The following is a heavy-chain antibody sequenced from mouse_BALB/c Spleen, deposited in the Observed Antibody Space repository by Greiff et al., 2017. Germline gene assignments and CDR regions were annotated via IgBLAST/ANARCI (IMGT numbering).Heavy chain of an antibody. CDR2: ISSGSSTI. Sequence: EVNVVESGGSLVQPGGSRKLSCAASGFTFSSFGMHWVRQAPEKGLEWVAYISSGSSTIYYADTVKGRFTISIDNPKNTLFLQMTSLRSEDTAMYYCARGDYYGSSVAYWGQGTLVTVSA. CDR1: GFTFSSFG. D-gene: IGHD1-1*01. CDR3: ARGDYYGSSVAY. J-gene: IGHJ3*01. V-gene: IGHV5-17*02.